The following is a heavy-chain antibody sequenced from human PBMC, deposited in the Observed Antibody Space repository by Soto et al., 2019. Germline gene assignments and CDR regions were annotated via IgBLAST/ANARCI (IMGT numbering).Heavy chain of an antibody. CDR1: GDSISSYF. CDR3: ARDTGGYYLDS. J-gene: IGHJ4*01. Sequence: PGPPSETLSLTCTIYGDSISSYFWSWIRQPPGKGLEWIGYIHYSGTTVYSPSLKSRVTMSIDTSENQFTLNLTSVTAADTAVYFCARDTGGYYLDSWGQGSLVTVSS. CDR2: IHYSGTT. D-gene: IGHD7-27*01. V-gene: IGHV4-59*01.